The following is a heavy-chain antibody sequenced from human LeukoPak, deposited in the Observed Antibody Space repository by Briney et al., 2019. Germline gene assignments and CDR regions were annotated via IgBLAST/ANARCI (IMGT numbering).Heavy chain of an antibody. Sequence: ASVKVSCKASGYTFTSYGISWVRQAPGQGLEWMGWISAYNGNTNYAQKLQGRVTMTTDTSTSTAYMELRSLRSDDTAVYYCARDRGWGSFDYYYGMDVWGQGTTVTVSS. D-gene: IGHD7-27*01. V-gene: IGHV1-18*01. J-gene: IGHJ6*02. CDR1: GYTFTSYG. CDR2: ISAYNGNT. CDR3: ARDRGWGSFDYYYGMDV.